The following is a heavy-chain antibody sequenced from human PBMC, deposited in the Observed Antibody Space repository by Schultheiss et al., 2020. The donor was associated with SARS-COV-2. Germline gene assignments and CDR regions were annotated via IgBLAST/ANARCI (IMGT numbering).Heavy chain of an antibody. D-gene: IGHD7-27*01. Sequence: GGSLRLSCAASGFTFSSYSMNWVRQAPGKGLEWVSAISGSGGSTYYADSVKGRFTISRDNSKNTLYLQMNSLRAEDTAVYYCARDRKLGTYGMDVWGQGTTVTVSS. CDR1: GFTFSSYS. J-gene: IGHJ6*02. CDR3: ARDRKLGTYGMDV. V-gene: IGHV3-23*01. CDR2: ISGSGGST.